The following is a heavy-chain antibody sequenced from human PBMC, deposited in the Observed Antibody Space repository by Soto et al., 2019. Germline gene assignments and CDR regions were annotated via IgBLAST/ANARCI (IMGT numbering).Heavy chain of an antibody. CDR1: GFTFSSYW. J-gene: IGHJ4*02. Sequence: PGGSLRLSCAASGFTFSSYWMTWVRQAPGKGLEWVANIRHNGSEKYYVDSVRGRFTISRDNAKNSLYLQMNSLRAEDTAVYYCARVGGRAKFDYWGQGTLVTVSS. D-gene: IGHD1-26*01. V-gene: IGHV3-7*01. CDR3: ARVGGRAKFDY. CDR2: IRHNGSEK.